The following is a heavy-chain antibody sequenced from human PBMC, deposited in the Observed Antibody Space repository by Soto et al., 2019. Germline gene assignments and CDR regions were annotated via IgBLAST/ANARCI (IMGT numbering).Heavy chain of an antibody. D-gene: IGHD3-22*01. CDR1: GGTFSSYA. Sequence: QVQLVQSGAEVKKPGSSVKVSCKASGGTFSSYAISWVRQAPGQGLEWMGGIIPIFGTANYAQKFQGRVTITADESTSTAYMVLSSLRSEDTAVYYCARPTYYYDSSGYLGGYYYYYGMDVWGQGTTVTVS. V-gene: IGHV1-69*01. J-gene: IGHJ6*02. CDR3: ARPTYYYDSSGYLGGYYYYYGMDV. CDR2: IIPIFGTA.